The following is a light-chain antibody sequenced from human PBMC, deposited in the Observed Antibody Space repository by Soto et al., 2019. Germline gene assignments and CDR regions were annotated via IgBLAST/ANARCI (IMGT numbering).Light chain of an antibody. J-gene: IGKJ5*01. CDR3: QQYNNWPST. Sequence: EIVLTQSPGTLSLSPGERATLSCRASQSVSSSYLAWYQQKPGQAPRLLIYGASTRATGVPARFSGSGSGTDFTLTISSLQSEDFAVYYCQQYNNWPSTFGQGTRLEIK. CDR1: QSVSSSY. CDR2: GAS. V-gene: IGKV3-15*01.